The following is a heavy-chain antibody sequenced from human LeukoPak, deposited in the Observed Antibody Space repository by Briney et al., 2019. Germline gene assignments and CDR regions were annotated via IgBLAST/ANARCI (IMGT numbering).Heavy chain of an antibody. J-gene: IGHJ4*02. CDR1: GFTFSSFV. D-gene: IGHD5/OR15-5a*01. V-gene: IGHV3-30*04. Sequence: GGSLRLSCAASGFTFSSFVMHWVRQAPGKGLEWVAVILYDESNKYYAESVKGRFTISRDNSKNTLYLQMNSLRAEDTAVYYCVRQSTGLDYWGQGTLVTVSS. CDR2: ILYDESNK. CDR3: VRQSTGLDY.